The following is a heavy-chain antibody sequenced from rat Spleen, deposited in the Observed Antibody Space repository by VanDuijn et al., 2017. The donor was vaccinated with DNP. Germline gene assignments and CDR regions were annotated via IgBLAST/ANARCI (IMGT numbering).Heavy chain of an antibody. J-gene: IGHJ4*01. D-gene: IGHD1-3*01. V-gene: IGHV5-19*01. CDR2: ISYDGGTT. CDR3: ARDDYGSYGAMDA. CDR1: GFTFSNYG. Sequence: EVQLVESGGGLVQPGRSLKLSCAASGFTFSNYGMHWIRQAPTKGLEWVASISYDGGTTYYRDSVKGRFTISRDNAKSTLYLQMDSLRSEDTATYYCARDDYGSYGAMDAWGQGTSVTVSS.